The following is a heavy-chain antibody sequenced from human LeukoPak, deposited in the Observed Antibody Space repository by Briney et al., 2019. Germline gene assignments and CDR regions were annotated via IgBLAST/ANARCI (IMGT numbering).Heavy chain of an antibody. CDR1: GGSFSGYY. Sequence: SETLSLTCAVYGGSFSGYYWSWIRQPPGKGLEWIGEINHSGSTNYNPSLKSRVTISVDTSKNQFSLKLSSVTAADTAVYYCARRVAWFGELLEDWFDPWGQGTLVTVSS. D-gene: IGHD3-10*01. CDR2: INHSGST. V-gene: IGHV4-34*01. CDR3: ARRVAWFGELLEDWFDP. J-gene: IGHJ5*02.